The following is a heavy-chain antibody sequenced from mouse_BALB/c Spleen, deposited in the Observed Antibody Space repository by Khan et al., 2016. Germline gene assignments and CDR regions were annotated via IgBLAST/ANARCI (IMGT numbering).Heavy chain of an antibody. V-gene: IGHV2-9*02. CDR2: IWAGGST. J-gene: IGHJ4*01. CDR3: AKERRRNAMDY. CDR1: GFSLTSYG. Sequence: VELVESGPGLVAPSQSLSITCTVSGFSLTSYGVHWVRQPPGKGLEWLGVIWAGGSTNYNSALMSRLSISKDNSTSQAFLKMNSRQTDDTAMYYWAKERRRNAMDYWGQGTSVTVSS. D-gene: IGHD1-2*01.